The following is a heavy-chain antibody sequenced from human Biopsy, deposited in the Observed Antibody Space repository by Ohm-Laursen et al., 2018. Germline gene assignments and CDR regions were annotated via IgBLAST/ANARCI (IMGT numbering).Heavy chain of an antibody. V-gene: IGHV1-2*02. J-gene: IGHJ5*02. Sequence: SVNASCKASGYNLRGDHLHWVRLAPGQGLEWMGWINPDTGETRYAPKFQGRLALTRDVSVNTGYLELSSLGSDDTAIYFCPKPSGGVSTIGFDPWGQGTQIIVS. CDR2: INPDTGET. CDR1: GYNLRGDH. CDR3: PKPSGGVSTIGFDP. D-gene: IGHD5/OR15-5a*01.